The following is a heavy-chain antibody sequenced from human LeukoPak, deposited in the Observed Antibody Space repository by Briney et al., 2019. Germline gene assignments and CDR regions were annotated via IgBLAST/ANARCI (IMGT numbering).Heavy chain of an antibody. Sequence: GGSLRLSCAASGFIFSRYSMNWVRQAPGKGLEWVSYISSSNSTIYYADSVKGRFTISRDNAKNSLYLQMDSLRPEDTALYYCTKEETKYTFGNAFDYWGQGTLVTVSS. V-gene: IGHV3-48*01. J-gene: IGHJ4*02. CDR3: TKEETKYTFGNAFDY. D-gene: IGHD4-23*01. CDR2: ISSSNSTI. CDR1: GFIFSRYS.